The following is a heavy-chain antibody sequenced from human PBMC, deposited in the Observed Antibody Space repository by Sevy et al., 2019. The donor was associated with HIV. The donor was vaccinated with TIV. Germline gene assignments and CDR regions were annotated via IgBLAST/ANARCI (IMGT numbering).Heavy chain of an antibody. CDR2: IYPGDSDT. Sequence: GESLKISCKGSGYSFTSNWIGWVRQTPGKGLEWMGIIYPGDSDTRYSPSFQGQVTISADKSISTAYLQWSSLKASDTAIYYCARHYSSSWYYYYMDVWGKGTTVTVSS. CDR1: GYSFTSNW. CDR3: ARHYSSSWYYYYMDV. V-gene: IGHV5-51*01. J-gene: IGHJ6*03. D-gene: IGHD6-13*01.